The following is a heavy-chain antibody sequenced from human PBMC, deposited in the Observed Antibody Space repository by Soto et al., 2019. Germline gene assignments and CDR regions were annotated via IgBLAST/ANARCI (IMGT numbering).Heavy chain of an antibody. CDR1: GSAFRTYG. D-gene: IGHD3-3*01. CDR3: AKVLQDDFWSGSPLVGMDV. J-gene: IGHJ6*02. V-gene: IGHV3-30*18. Sequence: PGGSLRLSCAASGSAFRTYGMHWVRQAPGKGLEWVALISYDGSDEYYADSVKGRFTISRDNSKNTLYLQMNSLRAADTAVYYCAKVLQDDFWSGSPLVGMDVWGQGTTVTVSS. CDR2: ISYDGSDE.